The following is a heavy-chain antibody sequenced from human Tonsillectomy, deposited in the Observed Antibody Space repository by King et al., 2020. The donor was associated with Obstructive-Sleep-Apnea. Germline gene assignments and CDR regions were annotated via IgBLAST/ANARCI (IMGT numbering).Heavy chain of an antibody. CDR1: GDSFTSYW. CDR2: IYPGDSDT. J-gene: IGHJ4*02. Sequence: VQLVESGAEAKKPGESLKISCKGSGDSFTSYWIAWVRQLPGKGLEWMGIIYPGDSDTRYSPSFQGQVTISADKSISTAYLQWSSLKASDTAMYYCARQATVTTDFDCWGQGTLVTVSS. CDR3: ARQATVTTDFDC. V-gene: IGHV5-51*01. D-gene: IGHD4-11*01.